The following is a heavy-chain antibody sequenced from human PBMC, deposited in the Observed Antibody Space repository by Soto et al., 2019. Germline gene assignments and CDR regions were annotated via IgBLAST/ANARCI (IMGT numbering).Heavy chain of an antibody. CDR1: GFTVSSTY. D-gene: IGHD1-26*01. CDR2: IFSGGGT. J-gene: IGHJ5*02. V-gene: IGHV3-53*01. Sequence: EVQLVESGGGLIQPGGSLRLSCAASGFTVSSTYMSWVRQAPVKGLEWVSVIFSGGGTYYADSVKGRFSISRDNSKNTVYLQMDSLRAEDTAVYYCGRGISGRYGFDPWGQGTLLTVSS. CDR3: GRGISGRYGFDP.